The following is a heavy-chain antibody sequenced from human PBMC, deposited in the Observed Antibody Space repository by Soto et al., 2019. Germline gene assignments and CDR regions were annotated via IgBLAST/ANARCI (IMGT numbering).Heavy chain of an antibody. CDR1: GFTFSSYG. V-gene: IGHV3-30*18. J-gene: IGHJ1*01. D-gene: IGHD6-19*01. CDR2: ISDDGSNK. CDR3: AKGIVSGWDSFQH. Sequence: GGSLRLSCAASGFTFSSYGMHWVRQAPGKGLEGVAVISDDGSNKYYADSVKGRFTISRDNSKNTLYLQMNSLRAEDTAVYYCAKGIVSGWDSFQHWGQGPLVTVSS.